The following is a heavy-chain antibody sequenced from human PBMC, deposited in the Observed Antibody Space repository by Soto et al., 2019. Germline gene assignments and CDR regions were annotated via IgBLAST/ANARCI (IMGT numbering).Heavy chain of an antibody. Sequence: QVQLQQWGAGLLKPSETLSLTCAVYGGSFSGYYWSWIRQPPGKGLEWIGEINHSGSTNYNPSLKSRVTISVDTSKNQFSLKLSSVTAADTAVYYCARGAARRGNGMDVWGQGTTVTVSS. V-gene: IGHV4-34*01. D-gene: IGHD6-25*01. CDR1: GGSFSGYY. CDR2: INHSGST. CDR3: ARGAARRGNGMDV. J-gene: IGHJ6*02.